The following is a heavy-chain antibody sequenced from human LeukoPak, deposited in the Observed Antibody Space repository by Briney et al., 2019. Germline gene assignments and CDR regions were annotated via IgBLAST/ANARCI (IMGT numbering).Heavy chain of an antibody. J-gene: IGHJ4*02. CDR1: GFTFSSYA. V-gene: IGHV3-21*01. D-gene: IGHD5-12*01. CDR3: ARDTSGYAGIFDY. Sequence: GGSLRLSCAASGFTFSSYAMYWVRQAPGKGLEWVSSIGSSSNYADSVKGRFTISRDNAKKSLYLQMSSLGAEDTAVYYCARDTSGYAGIFDYWGQGSLVTVSS. CDR2: IGSSS.